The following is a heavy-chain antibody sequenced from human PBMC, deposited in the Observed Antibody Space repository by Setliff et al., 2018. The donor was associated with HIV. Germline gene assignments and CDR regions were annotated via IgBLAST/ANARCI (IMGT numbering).Heavy chain of an antibody. J-gene: IGHJ4*02. D-gene: IGHD6-19*01. V-gene: IGHV4-61*09. CDR2: IHTSGNA. CDR1: GGSISSGTYF. Sequence: NPSETLSLTCTVPGGSISSGTYFWSWIRQPAGKGLEWIGHIHTSGNANYNPSLNSRVTISVDTSKNHFSLKLSSVTAADTAVYYCARSLLPSITVAGTIGYWGQGSLVTVSS. CDR3: ARSLLPSITVAGTIGY.